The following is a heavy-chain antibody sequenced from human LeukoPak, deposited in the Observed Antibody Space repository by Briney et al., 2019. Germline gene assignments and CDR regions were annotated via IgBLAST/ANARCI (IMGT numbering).Heavy chain of an antibody. CDR3: ARDAFASSWPNYYYGMDV. CDR2: ISTGSSDI. CDR1: GFTLSTYS. J-gene: IGHJ6*02. Sequence: GGSLRLSCAASGFTLSTYSMNWVRQAPGKGLEWVSSISTGSSDIYYADPVKGRFTISRDNAKNSLYLQMNSLRVEDTAVYYCARDAFASSWPNYYYGMDVWGQGTTVTVSS. D-gene: IGHD6-13*01. V-gene: IGHV3-21*01.